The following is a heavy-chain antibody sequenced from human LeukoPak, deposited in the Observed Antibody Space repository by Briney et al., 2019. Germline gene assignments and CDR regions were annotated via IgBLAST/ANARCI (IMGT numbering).Heavy chain of an antibody. CDR2: ISGSGGST. CDR1: GFTFSSYA. Sequence: GGSLRLSCAASGFTFSSYAMSWVRQAPGKGLEWVSAISGSGGSTYYADSVKGRFTISRDNSKNTLYLQMNSLRAEDTAVYYCAKGITIFGVVIPFYYWGQGTLVTVSS. D-gene: IGHD3-3*01. V-gene: IGHV3-23*01. J-gene: IGHJ4*02. CDR3: AKGITIFGVVIPFYY.